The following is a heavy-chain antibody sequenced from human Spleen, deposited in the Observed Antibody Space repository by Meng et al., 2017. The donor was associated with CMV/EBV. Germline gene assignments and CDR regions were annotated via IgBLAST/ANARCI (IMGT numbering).Heavy chain of an antibody. Sequence: ASVKVSCKTSGYIFTNYGITWVRQAPGQGLEWMGWISAYNGNTNYAQKLQGRVTMTTDTSTSTAYMELRSLRSDDTAVYYCARESGYYYGSGSPWFYYYYGMDVWGQGTTVTVSS. CDR2: ISAYNGNT. J-gene: IGHJ6*02. D-gene: IGHD3-10*01. V-gene: IGHV1-18*01. CDR1: GYIFTNYG. CDR3: ARESGYYYGSGSPWFYYYYGMDV.